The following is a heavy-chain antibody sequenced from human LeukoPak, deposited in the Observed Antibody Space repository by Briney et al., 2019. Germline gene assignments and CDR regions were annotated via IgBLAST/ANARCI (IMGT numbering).Heavy chain of an antibody. V-gene: IGHV1-2*02. J-gene: IGHJ6*03. CDR1: GYTFTGYY. Sequence: ASVKVSCKASGYTFTGYYMHWVRQAPGQGLEWMGWINPNSGGTNYAQKFQGRVTMTRDTSISTAYMELSRLRSDDTAVYYCARRRKAITMVRGVNYYYYMDVWGKGTTVTISS. CDR2: INPNSGGT. CDR3: ARRRKAITMVRGVNYYYYMDV. D-gene: IGHD3-10*01.